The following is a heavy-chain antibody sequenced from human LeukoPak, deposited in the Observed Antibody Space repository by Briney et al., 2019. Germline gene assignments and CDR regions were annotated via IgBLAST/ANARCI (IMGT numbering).Heavy chain of an antibody. CDR1: GYTFTGYY. V-gene: IGHV1-2*02. CDR2: INPNSGGT. CDR3: ARDDGYSSSSDY. J-gene: IGHJ4*02. D-gene: IGHD6-6*01. Sequence: ASVKVSCKASGYTFTGYYMHWVRQAPGQGLEWMGWINPNSGGTNYAQKFQGRVTMTRDTSIGTAYMELSRLRSDDTAVYYCARDDGYSSSSDYWGQGTLVTVSS.